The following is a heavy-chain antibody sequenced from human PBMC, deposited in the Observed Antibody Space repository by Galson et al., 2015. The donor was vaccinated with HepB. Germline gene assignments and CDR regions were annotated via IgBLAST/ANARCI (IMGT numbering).Heavy chain of an antibody. D-gene: IGHD3-22*01. CDR2: IIPVFDTP. J-gene: IGHJ3*02. Sequence: SVKVSCKASGDSFNNYAVNWLRQAPGRGLEWMGGIIPVFDTPIYAQGFQDRVTITADKSTSTAYVELSSLNFEDTAVYYCARDRTQYYDTCGYSGALDIWGQGTVFTVSS. CDR1: GDSFNNYA. V-gene: IGHV1-69*06. CDR3: ARDRTQYYDTCGYSGALDI.